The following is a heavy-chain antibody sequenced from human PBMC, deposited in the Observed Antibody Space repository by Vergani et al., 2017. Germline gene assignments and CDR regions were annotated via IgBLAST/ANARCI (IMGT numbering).Heavy chain of an antibody. Sequence: EVNLVESGGGLVQPGGSLRLSCAASGFTFSRYSMNWVRQAPGKGLEWVSYISSSSSTLYYADSVKGRFTISRDNAKNSLYLQMNSLRAVDTAVYYCGRFTLTTVATGHTDYYYGMDVLGQGTTVNV. CDR2: ISSSSSTL. J-gene: IGHJ6*02. CDR3: GRFTLTTVATGHTDYYYGMDV. V-gene: IGHV3-48*01. CDR1: GFTFSRYS. D-gene: IGHD4-17*01.